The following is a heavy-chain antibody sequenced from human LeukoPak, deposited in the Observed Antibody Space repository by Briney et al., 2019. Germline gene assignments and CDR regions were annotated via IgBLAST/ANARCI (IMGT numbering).Heavy chain of an antibody. Sequence: ASVKVSCKASGYTFSGYYMHWVRQAPGQGLEWMGWINPNSGGTNYAQKFQGRVTMTRDTSISTAYMELSRLRSDDTAVYYCASRSGRRYCSSTSCYIFDYWGQGSLVTVSS. D-gene: IGHD2-2*02. J-gene: IGHJ4*02. V-gene: IGHV1-2*02. CDR2: INPNSGGT. CDR3: ASRSGRRYCSSTSCYIFDY. CDR1: GYTFSGYY.